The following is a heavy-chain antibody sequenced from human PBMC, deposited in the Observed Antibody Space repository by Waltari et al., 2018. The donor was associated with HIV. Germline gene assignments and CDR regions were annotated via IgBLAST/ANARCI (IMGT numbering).Heavy chain of an antibody. Sequence: EVQLVQSGAEAKKPGDSLRISCKGSGYSFPSHWIAWVRQMPGKGLEWMGIFYPGDFETKYSPSFQGRVTISADTSSSTAYLQWRSLKASDTAIYYCARLEEAEWELVADFWGQGTLVTVSS. CDR2: FYPGDFET. CDR3: ARLEEAEWELVADF. CDR1: GYSFPSHW. D-gene: IGHD1-26*01. J-gene: IGHJ4*02. V-gene: IGHV5-51*01.